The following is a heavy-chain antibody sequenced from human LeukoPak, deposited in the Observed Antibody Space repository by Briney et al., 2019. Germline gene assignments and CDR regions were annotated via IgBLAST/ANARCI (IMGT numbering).Heavy chain of an antibody. CDR3: ASGGHCSSTSCYSDH. CDR1: GYTFTGYY. J-gene: IGHJ4*02. D-gene: IGHD2-2*01. CDR2: INPKSGGT. V-gene: IGHV1-2*02. Sequence: ASVKVSCKASGYTFTGYYMYWVRQAPGQGLEWMGWINPKSGGTNYAQRFQGRVTMTRDTSISTAYMELSRLRSDDTAVYYCASGGHCSSTSCYSDHWGQGTLVIVSS.